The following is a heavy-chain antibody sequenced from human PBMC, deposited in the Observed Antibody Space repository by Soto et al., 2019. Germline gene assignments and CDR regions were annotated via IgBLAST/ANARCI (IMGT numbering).Heavy chain of an antibody. D-gene: IGHD2-15*01. CDR3: SRRQSGGFHRYFDS. CDR2: TSPIFGSG. V-gene: IGHV1-69*06. J-gene: IGHJ4*02. Sequence: QVQLVQSGAEVKMPGSSVKVSCKASGGTFSTNPISWVRQAPGQGLEWMGGTSPIFGSGSSSQTFHGRLTLTADKTTNTAYMELSNLSSWDRAVYYCSRRQSGGFHRYFDSWGQGTLVTVSS. CDR1: GGTFSTNP.